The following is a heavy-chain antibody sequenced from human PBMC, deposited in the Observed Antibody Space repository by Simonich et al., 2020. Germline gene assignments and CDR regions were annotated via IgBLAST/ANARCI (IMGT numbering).Heavy chain of an antibody. D-gene: IGHD6-13*01. Sequence: QVQLQESGPGLVKPSETLSLTCAVSGYSISSGYYWGWIRQPPGKGLEWIGGIYHRGNTNYNPSLKSRVTISVDTSKNQFSLKLSSVTAADTAVHYCARVGYSNYYYYGMDVWGQGTTVTVSS. CDR3: ARVGYSNYYYYGMDV. CDR2: IYHRGNT. CDR1: GYSISSGYY. J-gene: IGHJ6*02. V-gene: IGHV4-38-2*01.